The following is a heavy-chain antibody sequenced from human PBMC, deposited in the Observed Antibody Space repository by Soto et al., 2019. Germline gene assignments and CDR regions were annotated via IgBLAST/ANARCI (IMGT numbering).Heavy chain of an antibody. V-gene: IGHV3-30-3*02. J-gene: IGHJ6*02. CDR1: GFTLSRYA. Sequence: GGSLRLSCAASGFTLSRYAMHWVRQAPGKGLEWVAVISYDGSNKYYGDSVKGRFTISRDNSKNTLDLQINSLRAEDTALYYCAKSLRPVYYFYGMDVWGQGTTVTVSS. CDR2: ISYDGSNK. CDR3: AKSLRPVYYFYGMDV.